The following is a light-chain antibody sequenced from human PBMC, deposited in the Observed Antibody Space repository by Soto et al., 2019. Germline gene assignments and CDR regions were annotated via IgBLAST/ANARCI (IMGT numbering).Light chain of an antibody. CDR3: QQDGSSSFT. V-gene: IGKV3-20*01. CDR1: QSVSSSY. CDR2: GAS. J-gene: IGKJ3*01. Sequence: EIVLTQSPGTLSLSPGERATLSCRASQSVSSSYLAWYQQKPGQAPRLLIYGASSRATGIPDRFSGSGSGTDFTLTISSLEPEDFAVYYCQQDGSSSFTFGPGTNVDIK.